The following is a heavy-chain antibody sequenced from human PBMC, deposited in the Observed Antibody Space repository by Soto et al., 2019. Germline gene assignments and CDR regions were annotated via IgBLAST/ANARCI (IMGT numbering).Heavy chain of an antibody. CDR1: GYTLTSYG. J-gene: IGHJ4*02. Sequence: ASVTVSCKGSGYTLTSYGIGWVRQAPGQGLEWMGWISAYNGNTNYAQKLQGRVTMTTDTSTSTAYMELRSLRSDDTAVYYCARAYYDFWSGYSSYYFDYWGQGTLVTVSS. CDR2: ISAYNGNT. CDR3: ARAYYDFWSGYSSYYFDY. D-gene: IGHD3-3*01. V-gene: IGHV1-18*01.